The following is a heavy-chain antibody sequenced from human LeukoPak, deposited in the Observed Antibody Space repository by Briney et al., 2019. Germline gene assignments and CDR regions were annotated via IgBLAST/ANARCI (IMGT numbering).Heavy chain of an antibody. CDR2: INPNSGGT. CDR3: AREGRRGATLTHDY. V-gene: IGHV1-2*06. CDR1: GYTFTGYY. J-gene: IGHJ4*02. Sequence: ASVKVSCKASGYTFTGYYMHWVRQAPGQGLEWMGRINPNSGGTNYAQKFQGRVTMARDTSISTAYMELSRLRSDDTAVYYCAREGRRGATLTHDYWGQGTLVTVSS. D-gene: IGHD1-26*01.